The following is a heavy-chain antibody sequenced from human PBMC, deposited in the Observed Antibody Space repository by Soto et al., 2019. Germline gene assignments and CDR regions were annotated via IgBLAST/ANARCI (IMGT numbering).Heavy chain of an antibody. D-gene: IGHD5-12*01. Sequence: QVQLVQSGAEVKKPGSSVKVSCKASGGTFSSYAISWVRQAPGQGLGWMGGIIPIFGTANYAQKFQGRVTITADESTSTAYMELSSLRSEDTAVYYCARGRLAVDMGSYGMDVWGQGTTVTVSS. J-gene: IGHJ6*02. CDR2: IIPIFGTA. CDR1: GGTFSSYA. CDR3: ARGRLAVDMGSYGMDV. V-gene: IGHV1-69*01.